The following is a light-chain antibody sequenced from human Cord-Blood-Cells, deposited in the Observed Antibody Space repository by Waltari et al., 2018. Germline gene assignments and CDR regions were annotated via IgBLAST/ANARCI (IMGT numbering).Light chain of an antibody. V-gene: IGLV3-19*01. CDR3: NSRDSSGNRV. CDR2: GKN. CDR1: SLRSSY. J-gene: IGLJ3*02. Sequence: SSELTQDPAVSVALGQTVRIKCQGDSLRSSYARWYQRKPGQAPGLVIYGKNNRPSGIPDRFSGSSSGNTASLTITGAQAEDEADYYCNSRDSSGNRVFGGGTKLTVL.